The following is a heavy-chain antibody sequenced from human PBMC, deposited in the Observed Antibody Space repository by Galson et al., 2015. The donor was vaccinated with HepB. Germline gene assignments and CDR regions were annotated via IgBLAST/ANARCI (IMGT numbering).Heavy chain of an antibody. D-gene: IGHD2-15*01. J-gene: IGHJ4*02. CDR3: ASGSGGSCSCPRY. CDR2: ISGSGGST. CDR1: GFTFSSYA. V-gene: IGHV3-23*01. Sequence: SLRLSCAASGFTFSSYAVSWVRQAPGKGLEWVSAISGSGGSTYYADSVKGRFTISRDNSKNTLYLQMNSLRAEDTAVYYCASGSGGSCSCPRYWGQGTLVTVSS.